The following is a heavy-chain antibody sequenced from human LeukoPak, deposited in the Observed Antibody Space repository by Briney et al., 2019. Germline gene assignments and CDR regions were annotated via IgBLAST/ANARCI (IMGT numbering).Heavy chain of an antibody. CDR2: IYYSGST. J-gene: IGHJ3*02. D-gene: IGHD1-1*01. CDR3: ARERTGSHAFDI. V-gene: IGHV4-59*01. CDR1: GGSISSYY. Sequence: SETLSHTCIVSGGSISSYYWSWIRQPPGKRLEWIGYIYYSGSTNYNPSLKSRVTISVDTSKNQFSLKLSSVTAADTAVYYCARERTGSHAFDIWGQGTMVTVSS.